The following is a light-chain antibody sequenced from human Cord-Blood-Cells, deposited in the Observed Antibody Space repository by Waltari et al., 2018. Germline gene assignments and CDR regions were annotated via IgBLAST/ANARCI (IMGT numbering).Light chain of an antibody. Sequence: DLQMPQPPSSLSASLGHRVPITCRASQSISSYLTWYQQKPGKAPKLLIYAASSLQSGVPSRFSGSGSGTDFTLTISSLQPEDFATYYCQQSYSTPLTFGGGTKVEIK. CDR3: QQSYSTPLT. V-gene: IGKV1-39*01. J-gene: IGKJ4*01. CDR2: AAS. CDR1: QSISSY.